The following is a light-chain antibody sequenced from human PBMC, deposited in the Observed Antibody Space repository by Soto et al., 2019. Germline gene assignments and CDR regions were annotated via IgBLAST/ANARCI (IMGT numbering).Light chain of an antibody. Sequence: EIVMTQSPATVSVSPEERATLSCRASQIVRGNLAWYQQKPGQAPRLLIYGASNRATGIPDRFSGSGSGTDFTLTISRLEPEDFAVYFCQQYGSSAWTFGQGTKVDI. J-gene: IGKJ1*01. CDR2: GAS. CDR3: QQYGSSAWT. V-gene: IGKV3-20*01. CDR1: QIVRGN.